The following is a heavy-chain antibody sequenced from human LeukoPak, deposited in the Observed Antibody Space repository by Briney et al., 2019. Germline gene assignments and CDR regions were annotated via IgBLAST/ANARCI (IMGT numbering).Heavy chain of an antibody. CDR3: ARRAGGYSHPYDY. V-gene: IGHV3-53*01. Sequence: GGSLRLSCAVSGFTVSGNYMSWIRQGPGKGLEWVSLIYSDDTTLYADSVKSRFTISRDISKNTLYLQMSSLRAEDTAVYYCARRAGGYSHPYDYWGQGVLVTVSS. J-gene: IGHJ4*02. CDR1: GFTVSGNY. CDR2: IYSDDTT. D-gene: IGHD4-23*01.